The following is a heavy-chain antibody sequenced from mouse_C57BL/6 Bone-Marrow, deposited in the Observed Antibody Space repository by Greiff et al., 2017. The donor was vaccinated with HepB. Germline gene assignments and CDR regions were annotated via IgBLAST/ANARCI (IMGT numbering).Heavy chain of an antibody. CDR3: APYDYGVYYAMDD. Sequence: VKLVESGPGLVQPSQSLSITCTVSGFSLTSYGVHWVRQSPGKGLEWLGVIWRGGSTDYNAAFMSRLSITKDNSKSQVFFKMNSLQADDTAIYYCAPYDYGVYYAMDDWGQGTSVTVSS. D-gene: IGHD2-4*01. V-gene: IGHV2-5*01. CDR1: GFSLTSYG. CDR2: IWRGGST. J-gene: IGHJ4*01.